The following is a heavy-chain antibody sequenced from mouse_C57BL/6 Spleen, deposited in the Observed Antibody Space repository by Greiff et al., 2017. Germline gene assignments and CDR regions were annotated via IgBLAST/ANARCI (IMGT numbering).Heavy chain of an antibody. CDR2: IDPENGDT. V-gene: IGHV14-4*01. D-gene: IGHD1-1*01. CDR1: GFNIKDDY. CDR3: TTSITTVADY. J-gene: IGHJ2*01. Sequence: EVKLVESGAELVRPGASVKLSCTASGFNIKDDYMHWVKQRPEQGLEWIGWIDPENGDTEYASKFQGKATITADTSSNTAYLQLSSLTSEDTAVYYCTTSITTVADYWGQGTTLTVSS.